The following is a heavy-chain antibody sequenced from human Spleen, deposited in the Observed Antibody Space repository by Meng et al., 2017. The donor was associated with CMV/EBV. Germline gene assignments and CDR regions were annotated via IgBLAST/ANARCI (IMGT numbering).Heavy chain of an antibody. Sequence: ASVTVSCKSSGYTFTGYYMHWVRQAPGQGLEWMGWINPNSGGTNYAQKFQGRVTMTRDTSISTAYMELTRLTSDDTAVYYCARGGREGGWYSWHYWGQGTLVTVSS. D-gene: IGHD6-19*01. J-gene: IGHJ4*02. CDR2: INPNSGGT. CDR1: GYTFTGYY. CDR3: ARGGREGGWYSWHY. V-gene: IGHV1-2*02.